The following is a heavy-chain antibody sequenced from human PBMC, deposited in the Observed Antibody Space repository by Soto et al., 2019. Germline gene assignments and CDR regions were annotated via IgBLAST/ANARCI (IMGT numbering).Heavy chain of an antibody. V-gene: IGHV3-74*03. J-gene: IGHJ4*02. D-gene: IGHD6-25*01. CDR3: VRAPEQRPFDY. CDR1: GFTLSDNW. CDR2: INSDGSSV. Sequence: EVQLVESGGGLVQPGGSLRLSCAASGFTLSDNWIHWVRRAPGKGRVWVSRINSDGSSVTYADSVKGRFTLSRDNAKNTWFLQMDSLRVEDTAMYYCVRAPEQRPFDYWGQGTLVTVSS.